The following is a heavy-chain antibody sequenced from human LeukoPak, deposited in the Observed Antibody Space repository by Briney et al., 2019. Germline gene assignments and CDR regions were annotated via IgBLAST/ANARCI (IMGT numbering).Heavy chain of an antibody. V-gene: IGHV1-69*04. Sequence: SVKVSCKASGGTFSSYTISWVRQAPGQGLEWMGRIIPILGIANYAQKFQGRVTITADKSTSTAYMELGSLRSEDTAVYYCARDMGGSYHDAFDIWGQGTMVTVSS. CDR2: IIPILGIA. D-gene: IGHD1-26*01. CDR3: ARDMGGSYHDAFDI. J-gene: IGHJ3*02. CDR1: GGTFSSYT.